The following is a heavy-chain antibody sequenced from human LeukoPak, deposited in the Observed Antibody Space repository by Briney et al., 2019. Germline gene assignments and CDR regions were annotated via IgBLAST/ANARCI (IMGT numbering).Heavy chain of an antibody. Sequence: PSETLSLTCTVSGGSISSSSYYWGWIRQPPGKGLEWIGSIYYSGSTYYNPSLKSRVTISVDTSKNQFSLKLSSVTAADTAVHYCARDEEVAATGHFQHWGQGTLVTVSS. CDR2: IYYSGST. V-gene: IGHV4-39*07. CDR3: ARDEEVAATGHFQH. D-gene: IGHD2-15*01. CDR1: GGSISSSSYY. J-gene: IGHJ1*01.